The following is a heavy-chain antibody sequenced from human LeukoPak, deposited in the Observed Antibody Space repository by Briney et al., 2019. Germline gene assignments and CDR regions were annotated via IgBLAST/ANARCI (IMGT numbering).Heavy chain of an antibody. D-gene: IGHD1-14*01. CDR3: AKETADWPRNRMFDF. J-gene: IGHJ4*02. V-gene: IGHV3-23*01. CDR1: GFTFSSYA. CDR2: ISRSAETT. Sequence: GSLRLSCAASGFTFSSYAMSWVRQAPGKGLEWVSGISRSAETTHYADSVKGRFTISRDNSRNSLFLQMSSLRAEDTALYYCAKETADWPRNRMFDFWGREPRSPSPQ.